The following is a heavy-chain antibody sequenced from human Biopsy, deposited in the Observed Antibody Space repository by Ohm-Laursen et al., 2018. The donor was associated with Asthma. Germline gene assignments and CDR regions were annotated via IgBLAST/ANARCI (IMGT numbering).Heavy chain of an antibody. V-gene: IGHV4-4*03. CDR2: FFHTGST. CDR3: AFFNSGGFDY. J-gene: IGHJ4*02. D-gene: IGHD6-19*01. CDR1: GGSINSSTW. Sequence: PGTLSLTCTVSGGSINSSTWWSWVRQPPGKGLEWIGEFFHTGSTNYSPSLKSRVTISVDKSKNQFSLNLSAVTAADTAVYYCAFFNSGGFDYWGQGALVTVSS.